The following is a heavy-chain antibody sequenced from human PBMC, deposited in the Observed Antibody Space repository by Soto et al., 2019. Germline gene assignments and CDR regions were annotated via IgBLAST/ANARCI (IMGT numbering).Heavy chain of an antibody. CDR2: INHSGST. CDR1: GGSSSGYF. J-gene: IGHJ6*02. Sequence: SETLSLTCAVYGGSSSGYFWSWIRQPPGKGLEWIGEINHSGSTNSNPSLKSRVTISLDTSKNQFSLKLSSVTAADTAVYYCARGVFCSSTSCYWGMDVCGQGTTVS. D-gene: IGHD2-2*01. CDR3: ARGVFCSSTSCYWGMDV. V-gene: IGHV4-34*01.